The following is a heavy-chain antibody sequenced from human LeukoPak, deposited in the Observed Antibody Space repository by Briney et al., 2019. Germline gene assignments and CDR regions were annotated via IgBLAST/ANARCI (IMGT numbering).Heavy chain of an antibody. V-gene: IGHV3-21*01. CDR2: ISSSSSYI. Sequence: GGSLRLSCAASGFTFSSYSMNWVRQAPGKGLEWVSFISSSSSYIYYADSVKGRFTISRDNAKNSLYLQMNSLRAEDTAVYYCARDLPRDFWSGYYYYYGMDVWGQGTTVTVSS. D-gene: IGHD3-3*01. J-gene: IGHJ6*02. CDR3: ARDLPRDFWSGYYYYYGMDV. CDR1: GFTFSSYS.